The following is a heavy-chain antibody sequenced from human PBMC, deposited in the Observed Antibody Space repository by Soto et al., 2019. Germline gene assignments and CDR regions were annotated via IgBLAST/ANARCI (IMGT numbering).Heavy chain of an antibody. CDR2: IYYSGST. D-gene: IGHD5-18*01. CDR3: ARSLSRLPLDY. J-gene: IGHJ4*02. Sequence: PSETLSLTCTVSGGSISSYYWSWIRQPPGKGLEWIGYIYYSGSTYYNPSLKSRVTISVDTSKNQFSLKLSSVTAADTAVYYCARSLSRLPLDYWGQGTLVTVSS. V-gene: IGHV4-59*06. CDR1: GGSISSYY.